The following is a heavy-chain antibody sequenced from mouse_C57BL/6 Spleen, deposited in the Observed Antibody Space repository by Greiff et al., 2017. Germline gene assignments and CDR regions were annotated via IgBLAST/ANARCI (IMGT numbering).Heavy chain of an antibody. CDR2: INPSTGGT. D-gene: IGHD2-5*01. J-gene: IGHJ3*01. CDR3: ARRDSKEWFAY. CDR1: GYSFTGYY. Sequence: VQLKQSGPELVKPGASVKISCKASGYSFTGYYMNWVKQSPEKSLEWIGEINPSTGGTTYNQKFKAKATLTVDKSSSTAYMQLKSLTSEDSAVYYCARRDSKEWFAYWGQGTLVTVSA. V-gene: IGHV1-42*01.